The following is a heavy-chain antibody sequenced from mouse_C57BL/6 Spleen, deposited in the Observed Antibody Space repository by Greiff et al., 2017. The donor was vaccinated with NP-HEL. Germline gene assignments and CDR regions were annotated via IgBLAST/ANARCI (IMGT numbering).Heavy chain of an antibody. V-gene: IGHV3-6*01. D-gene: IGHD1-1*01. CDR1: GYSITSGYY. CDR3: ARDYGSPYFDY. Sequence: DVHLVESGPGLVKPSQSLSLTCSVTGYSITSGYYWNWIRQFPGNKLEWMGYISYDGSNNYNPSLKNRISITRDTSKNQFFLKLNSVTTEDTATYYCARDYGSPYFDYWGQGTTLTVSS. CDR2: ISYDGSN. J-gene: IGHJ2*01.